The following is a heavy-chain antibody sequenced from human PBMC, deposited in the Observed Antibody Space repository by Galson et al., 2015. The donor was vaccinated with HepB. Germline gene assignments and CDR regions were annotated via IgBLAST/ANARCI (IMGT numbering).Heavy chain of an antibody. J-gene: IGHJ5*02. CDR2: IIPIFGTA. D-gene: IGHD2-2*01. V-gene: IGHV1-69*13. Sequence: SVKVSCKASGGTFSSYAISWVRQAPGQGLEWMGGIIPIFGTANYAQKFQGRVTITADESTSTAYMELSSLRSEDTAVYYCARGDESSSHGDWFDPWGQGTLVTVSS. CDR3: ARGDESSSHGDWFDP. CDR1: GGTFSSYA.